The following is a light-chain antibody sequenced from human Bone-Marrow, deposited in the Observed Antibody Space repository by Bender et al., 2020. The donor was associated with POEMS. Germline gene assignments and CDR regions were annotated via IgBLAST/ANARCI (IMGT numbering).Light chain of an antibody. CDR2: KDT. J-gene: IGLJ2*01. CDR3: QVWDGSSDHPA. Sequence: SYELTQPPSVSVSPGQTARITCSGDALPKHYAHWYRQKPGQAPMLVIYKDTERPSGIPERFSGSNSGNTATLTINRVEAGDEADYYCQVWDGSSDHPAFGGGSKLTVL. V-gene: IGLV3-25*02. CDR1: ALPKHY.